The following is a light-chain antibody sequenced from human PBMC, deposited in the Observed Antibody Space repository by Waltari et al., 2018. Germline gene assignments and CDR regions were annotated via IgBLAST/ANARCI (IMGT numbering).Light chain of an antibody. CDR2: DTS. CDR1: QTVRATY. CDR3: QQYDISPLT. Sequence: EIVLTQSPGTLSLSPGERATLSCRASQTVRATYLAWYQQKPGQAPTLVIHDTSSRATGIPGRFSGSGSGTDFSLTSSSLEPEDVAVYYCQQYDISPLTFGGGTKVETK. J-gene: IGKJ4*01. V-gene: IGKV3-20*01.